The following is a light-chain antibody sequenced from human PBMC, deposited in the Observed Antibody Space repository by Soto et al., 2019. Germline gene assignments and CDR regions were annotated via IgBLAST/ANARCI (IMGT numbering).Light chain of an antibody. CDR2: DVS. J-gene: IGLJ3*02. CDR3: SSYRGSNPWV. V-gene: IGLV2-14*03. Sequence: QSALTQSASVSGSPGQSSTISCTGTSSDVGGYNYVPWYQQHPGKAPKFIIYDVSNRPSGVSNRFSGSKSGNTASLTISGLQAEDEADYYCSSYRGSNPWVFGGGTKLTVL. CDR1: SSDVGGYNY.